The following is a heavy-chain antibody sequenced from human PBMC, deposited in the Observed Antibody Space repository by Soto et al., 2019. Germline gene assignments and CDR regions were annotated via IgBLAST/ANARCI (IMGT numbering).Heavy chain of an antibody. D-gene: IGHD5-18*01. CDR3: ARAGYSYGYLFDY. Sequence: SETLSLTCTVSGGSISSYYWSWIRQPPGKGLEWIGYIYYSGSTNYNPSLKSRVTISVDTSKNQFSLKLSSVTAADTAVYYCARAGYSYGYLFDYWGQGTLVTVSS. CDR1: GGSISSYY. V-gene: IGHV4-59*01. J-gene: IGHJ4*02. CDR2: IYYSGST.